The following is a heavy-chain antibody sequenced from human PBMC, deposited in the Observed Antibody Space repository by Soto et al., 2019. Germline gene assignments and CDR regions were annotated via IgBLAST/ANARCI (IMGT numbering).Heavy chain of an antibody. V-gene: IGHV1-69*02. CDR3: ARGTTVTTFGY. CDR1: GGTFSSYT. D-gene: IGHD4-17*01. Sequence: QVQLVQSGAEVKKPGSSVKVSCKASGGTFSSYTISWVRQAPGQGLEWMGRIIPILGIANYAQKFQGRVTITADKSTSTAHMELSSLRSEDTAVYYCARGTTVTTFGYWGQGTLVTVSS. J-gene: IGHJ4*02. CDR2: IIPILGIA.